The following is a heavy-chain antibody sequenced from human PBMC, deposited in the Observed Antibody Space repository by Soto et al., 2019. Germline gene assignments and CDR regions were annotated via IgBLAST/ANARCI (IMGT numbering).Heavy chain of an antibody. V-gene: IGHV4-30-4*08. CDR3: ARGVTVFGLVSRFWFDP. Sequence: PSETLSLTCTVSGGSISSGGYYWSWIRQHPGKGLEWIGYIYYSGSTYYNPSLKSRVVISIDTSRNQFSLRLNSLTAADRAVYFCARGVTVFGLVSRFWFDPWGQGTVVTVSS. J-gene: IGHJ5*02. D-gene: IGHD3-3*01. CDR1: GGSISSGGYY. CDR2: IYYSGST.